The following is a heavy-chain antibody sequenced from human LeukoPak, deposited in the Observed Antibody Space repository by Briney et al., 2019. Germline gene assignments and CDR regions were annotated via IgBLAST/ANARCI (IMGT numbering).Heavy chain of an antibody. CDR2: IKQDGSEK. Sequence: GGSLRLSCAASGFTFSSYWMSWVRQAPGKGLEWVANIKQDGSEKYYVDSVKGRFTISRDNAKNSLYLQMNSLRAEDTAVYYCAREEQLERLYYYGMDVWGQGTTVTVSS. V-gene: IGHV3-7*03. CDR3: AREEQLERLYYYGMDV. J-gene: IGHJ6*02. CDR1: GFTFSSYW. D-gene: IGHD1-1*01.